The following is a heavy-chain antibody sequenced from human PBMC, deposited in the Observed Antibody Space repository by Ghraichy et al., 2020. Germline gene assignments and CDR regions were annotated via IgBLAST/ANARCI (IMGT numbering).Heavy chain of an antibody. CDR1: GFTFSSFA. CDR3: AKGGDDYASGSYSWFDP. J-gene: IGHJ5*02. CDR2: ISGDGATT. V-gene: IGHV3-23*01. Sequence: LSLTCAASGFTFSSFAMTWVRQAPGKGLEWVSLISGDGATTYYADSVKGRFIISRDNSKQSLFLELNSLRADDTAVYYCAKGGDDYASGSYSWFDPLGQRILVTVSS. D-gene: IGHD3-10*01.